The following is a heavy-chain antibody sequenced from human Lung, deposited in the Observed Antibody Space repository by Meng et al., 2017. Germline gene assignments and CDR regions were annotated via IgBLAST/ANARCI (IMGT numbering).Heavy chain of an antibody. CDR1: GFIFSNAW. CDR2: MKSNIDGGTV. V-gene: IGHV3-15*01. Sequence: EGSMGVSGGGFVKRGVSLILSCVGSGFIFSNAWMTWVRQAPGKGLEWLGRMKSNIDGGTVDYAASVSGRFFISRDDSKNTFYLQMNSLKTEDTAVYYCSGHVDYWGHGTLVTVSS. CDR3: SGHVDY. J-gene: IGHJ4*01.